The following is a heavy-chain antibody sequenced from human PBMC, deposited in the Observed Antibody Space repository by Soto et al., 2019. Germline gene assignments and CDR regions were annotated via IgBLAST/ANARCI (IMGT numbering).Heavy chain of an antibody. Sequence: SETLSLTCTVSGGSISSSSYYWGWIRQPPGKGLEWIGSIYYSGSTYYNPSLKSRVTISVDTSKNQFSLKLSSVTAADTAVYYCARLLRTGRRVDYFDYWGQGTLVTVSS. V-gene: IGHV4-39*01. CDR3: ARLLRTGRRVDYFDY. D-gene: IGHD3-9*01. J-gene: IGHJ4*02. CDR1: GGSISSSSYY. CDR2: IYYSGST.